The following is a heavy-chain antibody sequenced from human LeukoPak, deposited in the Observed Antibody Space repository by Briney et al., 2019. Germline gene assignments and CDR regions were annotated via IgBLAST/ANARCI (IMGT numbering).Heavy chain of an antibody. CDR1: GFTFSSYD. V-gene: IGHV3-23*01. D-gene: IGHD6-19*01. Sequence: GGSLRLSRAASGFTFSSYDMTSVRQAPGGGLEWVSSIRLNGDNTYYGDSVKGRFTISTDNSKNTVYLQMNNMRGDDTAVYYCARVAGWHWFDPWGQGTLVAVSS. J-gene: IGHJ5*02. CDR2: IRLNGDNT. CDR3: ARVAGWHWFDP.